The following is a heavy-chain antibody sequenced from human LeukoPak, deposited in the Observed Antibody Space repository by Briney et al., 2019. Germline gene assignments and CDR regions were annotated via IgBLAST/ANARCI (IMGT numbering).Heavy chain of an antibody. Sequence: SETLSLTCTVSGGSISSYYWSWIRQPPGKGLEWIGYIYYSGSTNYNPSLKSRVTISVDTSKNQFSLKLSSVTAADTAVYYCAKDHDGGKPIDYWGQGTLVTVSS. J-gene: IGHJ4*02. D-gene: IGHD4-23*01. V-gene: IGHV4-59*01. CDR3: AKDHDGGKPIDY. CDR2: IYYSGST. CDR1: GGSISSYY.